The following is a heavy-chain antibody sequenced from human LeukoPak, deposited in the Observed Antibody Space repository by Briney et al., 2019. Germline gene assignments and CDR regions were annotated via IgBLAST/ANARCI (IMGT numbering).Heavy chain of an antibody. CDR2: IYPRDGST. Sequence: ASVKVSCKSFGYTSRTYGISWMRQAPGQGLEWMGMIYPRDGSTSYAQKFQGRVTVTRDTSTSTVHMELSGLRSEDTAVYYCARDQEGFDYWGQGTLVTVSS. CDR1: GYTSRTYG. J-gene: IGHJ4*02. V-gene: IGHV1-46*01. CDR3: ARDQEGFDY.